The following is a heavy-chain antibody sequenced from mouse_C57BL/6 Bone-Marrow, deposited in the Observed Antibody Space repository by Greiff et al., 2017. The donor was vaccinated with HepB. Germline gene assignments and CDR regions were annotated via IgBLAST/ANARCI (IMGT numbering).Heavy chain of an antibody. V-gene: IGHV1-54*01. CDR1: GYAFTNYL. J-gene: IGHJ2*01. Sequence: QVQLKESGAELVRPGTSVKVSCKASGYAFTNYLIEWVKQRPGQGLEWIGVINPGSGGTNYNEKFKGKATLTADKSSSTAYMQLSSLTSEDSAVYFCARAGGDSNNYWGQGTTLTVSS. D-gene: IGHD2-5*01. CDR2: INPGSGGT. CDR3: ARAGGDSNNY.